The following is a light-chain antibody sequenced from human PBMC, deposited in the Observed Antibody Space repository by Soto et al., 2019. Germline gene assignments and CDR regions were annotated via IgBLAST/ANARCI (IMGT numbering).Light chain of an antibody. CDR2: AAS. Sequence: DIQMTQSPSSLSASVGDRVTITCRASQGIRNDLGWFQQKPGKAPKRLIYAASSLQSGVPSRFIGSATRTEFTLPISSLQPEEFATYFLLQQNSYPFTFGQGTKLEIK. J-gene: IGKJ2*01. CDR3: LQQNSYPFT. CDR1: QGIRND. V-gene: IGKV1-17*01.